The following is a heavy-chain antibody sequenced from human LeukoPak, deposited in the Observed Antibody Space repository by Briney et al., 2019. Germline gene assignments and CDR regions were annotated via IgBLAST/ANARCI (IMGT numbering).Heavy chain of an antibody. CDR2: INPNSGGT. D-gene: IGHD6-19*01. J-gene: IGHJ4*02. CDR1: GYTFTGYY. CDR3: ARGRIAVAGSYYFDY. Sequence: ASVKVSCKASGYTFTGYYIHWVRQAPGQGLEWMGWINPNSGGTSYAQKFQGRVTMTRDTSISTAYMELSRLRSDDTAVYYCARGRIAVAGSYYFDYWGQGTLVTVSS. V-gene: IGHV1-2*02.